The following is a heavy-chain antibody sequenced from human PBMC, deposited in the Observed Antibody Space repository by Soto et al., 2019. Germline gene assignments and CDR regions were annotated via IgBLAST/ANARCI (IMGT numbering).Heavy chain of an antibody. CDR2: LSYDGSNK. Sequence: GGSLRLSCAASGFTFSSYGMHWVRQAPGKGLEWVAVLSYDGSNKYYADSVKGRFTISRDNSKNTLYLQMNSLRAEDTAVYYCAKSYDYDFWSGYLYYYYYYGMDVWGQGTTVTVSS. J-gene: IGHJ6*02. V-gene: IGHV3-30*18. CDR1: GFTFSSYG. D-gene: IGHD3-3*01. CDR3: AKSYDYDFWSGYLYYYYYYGMDV.